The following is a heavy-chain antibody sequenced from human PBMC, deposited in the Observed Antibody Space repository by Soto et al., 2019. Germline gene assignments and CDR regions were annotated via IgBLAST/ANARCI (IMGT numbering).Heavy chain of an antibody. V-gene: IGHV4-34*01. J-gene: IGHJ3*02. Sequence: QVQLQQWGAGLLKPSETLSLTCAVYGGSFSGYYWSWIRQPPGKGLEWIGEINHSGSTNYNPSLKRRVTISVDTSKNQFSLKLSSVTAADTAVYYCARDYGDYRHAFDIWGQGTMVTVSS. D-gene: IGHD4-17*01. CDR3: ARDYGDYRHAFDI. CDR2: INHSGST. CDR1: GGSFSGYY.